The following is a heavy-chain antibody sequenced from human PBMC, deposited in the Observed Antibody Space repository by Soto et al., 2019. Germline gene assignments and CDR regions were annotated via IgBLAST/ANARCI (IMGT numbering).Heavy chain of an antibody. D-gene: IGHD6-19*01. CDR3: SRGDIAVARNWFDP. J-gene: IGHJ5*02. CDR2: IYYSGST. CDR1: GGSVSSGSYY. V-gene: IGHV4-61*01. Sequence: SETLSLTCTVSGGSVSSGSYYWSWIRQPPGKGLEWIGYIYYSGSTNYNPSLKSRVTISVDTSKNQFSLKLSSVTAADTAVYYCSRGDIAVARNWFDPWGQGTLVTVSS.